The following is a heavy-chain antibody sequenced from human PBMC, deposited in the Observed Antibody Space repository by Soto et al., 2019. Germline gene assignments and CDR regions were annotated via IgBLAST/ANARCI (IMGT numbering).Heavy chain of an antibody. CDR3: ARDSGGYSSSWRTNWFDP. V-gene: IGHV4-59*01. Sequence: SETLSLTCTVSGGSISSYYWSWIRQPPGKGLEWIGYIYYSGSTNYNPSLKSRVTISVDTSKNQFSLKLSSVTAADTAVYYCARDSGGYSSSWRTNWFDPWGQATLVTVS. CDR2: IYYSGST. D-gene: IGHD6-13*01. CDR1: GGSISSYY. J-gene: IGHJ5*02.